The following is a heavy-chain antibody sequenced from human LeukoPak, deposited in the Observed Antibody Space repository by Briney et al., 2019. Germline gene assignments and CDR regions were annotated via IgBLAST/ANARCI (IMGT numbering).Heavy chain of an antibody. CDR3: AGARHYYDSSVYPFFDY. Sequence: PGGSLRLSCAASGFTFDDYGMSWVRQAPGKGLEWVSGINWNGGSTGYADSVKGRFTISRDNAKNSLYLQMNSLRAEDTALYHCAGARHYYDSSVYPFFDYGGRGPLVTVS. V-gene: IGHV3-20*01. J-gene: IGHJ4*02. D-gene: IGHD3-22*01. CDR1: GFTFDDYG. CDR2: INWNGGST.